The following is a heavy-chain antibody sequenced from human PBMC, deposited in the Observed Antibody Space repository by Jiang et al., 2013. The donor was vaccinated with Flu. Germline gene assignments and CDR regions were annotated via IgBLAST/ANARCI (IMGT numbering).Heavy chain of an antibody. D-gene: IGHD3-3*01. CDR1: GYSFYGFW. CDR2: IYPDDSKS. J-gene: IGHJ4*02. V-gene: IGHV5-51*03. Sequence: GAEVKKPGESLKISCKGSGYSFYGFWIVWVRQMPGKGLEWMGMIYPDDSKSRYSPSFQGQVTISGDKSISTAYLQWSSLKASDTAMYFCARVSGGGYYFDYWGQGTLVAVSS. CDR3: ARVSGGGYYFDY.